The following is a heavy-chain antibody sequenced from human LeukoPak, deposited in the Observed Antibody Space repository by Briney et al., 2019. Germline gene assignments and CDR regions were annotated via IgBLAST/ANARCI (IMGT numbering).Heavy chain of an antibody. V-gene: IGHV3-53*01. Sequence: GGSLRLSCAASGFTVSSNYMSWVRQAPGKGLEWVSVIYSGGSTYYADSVKGRFTISRDNSKNTLYLQMNSLRAEDTAVYYCARETLWFGSNWFDPWGQGTLVTVSS. CDR3: ARETLWFGSNWFDP. CDR1: GFTVSSNY. J-gene: IGHJ5*02. CDR2: IYSGGST. D-gene: IGHD3-10*01.